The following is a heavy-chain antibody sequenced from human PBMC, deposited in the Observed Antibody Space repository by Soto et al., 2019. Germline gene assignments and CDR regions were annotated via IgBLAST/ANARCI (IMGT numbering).Heavy chain of an antibody. J-gene: IGHJ5*02. D-gene: IGHD3-10*01. V-gene: IGHV3-48*01. CDR2: ISGDSSTI. CDR3: ARDKYYYGPGSYYNQYKWFDP. Sequence: PGGSLRLSCAASGFTFTPYSMNWVRQAPGKGLEWLSYISGDSSTIYYADSVKGRFTISRDNAKNSLYLQMNSLRAEDTAVYYCARDKYYYGPGSYYNQYKWFDPWGQGTLVNVS. CDR1: GFTFTPYS.